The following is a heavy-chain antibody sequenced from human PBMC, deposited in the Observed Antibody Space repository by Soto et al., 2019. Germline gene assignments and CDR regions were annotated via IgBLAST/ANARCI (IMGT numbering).Heavy chain of an antibody. CDR2: ISSSSSYI. J-gene: IGHJ4*02. CDR1: GFTFSSYS. Sequence: LRLSCAASGFTFSSYSMNWVRQAPGKGLEWVSSISSSSSYIYYADSVKGRFTISRDNAKNSLYLQMNSLRAEDTAVYYCARDRDDFWSGYSDYWGQGTLVTVS. D-gene: IGHD3-3*01. V-gene: IGHV3-21*01. CDR3: ARDRDDFWSGYSDY.